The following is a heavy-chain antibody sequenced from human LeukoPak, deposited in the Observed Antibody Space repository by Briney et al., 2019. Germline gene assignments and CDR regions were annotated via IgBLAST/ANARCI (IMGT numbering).Heavy chain of an antibody. J-gene: IGHJ6*02. CDR2: IYTSGST. Sequence: SQTLSLTCTVSGGSISSGSYYWSWIRQPAGKGLEWLGRIYTSGSTNYNPSLKSRVTTSVDTSKNQFSLKLSSVTAADTAVYYCARDRDDYGGNSGGSYYYGMDVWGQGTTGTVSS. D-gene: IGHD4-23*01. CDR3: ARDRDDYGGNSGGSYYYGMDV. V-gene: IGHV4-61*02. CDR1: GGSISSGSYY.